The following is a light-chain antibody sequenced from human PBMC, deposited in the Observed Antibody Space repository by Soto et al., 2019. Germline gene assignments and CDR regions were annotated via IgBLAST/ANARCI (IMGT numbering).Light chain of an antibody. Sequence: AIQLTQSPSSLSASVGDRVTITCRASQGISSALAWYQQKPGKAPKLLIYDDTSLESGVPSRLSGSGSGTDFTLTTSSPQPEDFATYYCQQFNSDSITFGQGTRLEIK. CDR3: QQFNSDSIT. CDR1: QGISSA. V-gene: IGKV1-13*02. J-gene: IGKJ5*01. CDR2: DDT.